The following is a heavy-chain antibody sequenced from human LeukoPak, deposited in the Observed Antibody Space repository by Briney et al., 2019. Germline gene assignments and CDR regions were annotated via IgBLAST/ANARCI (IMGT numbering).Heavy chain of an antibody. CDR1: GFTFSSYT. D-gene: IGHD3-10*01. J-gene: IGHJ5*02. Sequence: GGSLRLSCAASGFTFSSYTMNWVRQAPGKGLEWVASINQDGGEIHYVDSVKGRFTISRDNAKNSLYLQMNSLTAEDTAVHYCVRAHHPGGWFDPWGQGTLVTVSS. CDR3: VRAHHPGGWFDP. CDR2: INQDGGEI. V-gene: IGHV3-7*04.